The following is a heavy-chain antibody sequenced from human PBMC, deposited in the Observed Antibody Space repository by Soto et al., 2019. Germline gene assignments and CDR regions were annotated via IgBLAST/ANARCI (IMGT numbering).Heavy chain of an antibody. J-gene: IGHJ4*02. Sequence: PGGSLRLSCAASGFTFSGYGMHWVRQAPGKGLEWVAVIWFDGSNKYYADSVKGRFTISRDNSKNTLYLQMDSLRAEDTAVYYCARDHTMIVVAPGYWGQGTLVTVSS. CDR1: GFTFSGYG. CDR2: IWFDGSNK. V-gene: IGHV3-33*01. D-gene: IGHD3-22*01. CDR3: ARDHTMIVVAPGY.